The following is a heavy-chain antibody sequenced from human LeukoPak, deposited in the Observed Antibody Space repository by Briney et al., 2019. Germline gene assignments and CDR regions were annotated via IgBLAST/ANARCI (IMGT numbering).Heavy chain of an antibody. CDR1: GFTFSSYA. J-gene: IGHJ4*02. D-gene: IGHD4-17*01. V-gene: IGHV3-30-3*01. CDR3: AKDGDLYGHADY. CDR2: ISYDGSNK. Sequence: GGSLKLSCAVSGFTFSSYAMHWVRQAPGKGLEWVASISYDGSNKYYADSLKGRFTISRDNSKKTLYLQMNSLRAEDSAVYYCAKDGDLYGHADYWGQGTLVTVSS.